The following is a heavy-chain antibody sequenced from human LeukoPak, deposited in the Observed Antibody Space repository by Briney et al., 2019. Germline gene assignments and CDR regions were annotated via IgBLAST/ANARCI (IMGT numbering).Heavy chain of an antibody. V-gene: IGHV3-7*01. CDR2: IKQDGSEK. CDR3: ASDFIWELLDY. J-gene: IGHJ4*02. D-gene: IGHD1-26*01. CDR1: GFTFSSYW. Sequence: PGGSLRLSCAASGFTFSSYWMSWVRQAPGKGEEGEANIKQDGSEKYYVDSVKGRFTISRDNAKNSLYLQMNSLRAEDTAVYYCASDFIWELLDYWGQGTLVTVSS.